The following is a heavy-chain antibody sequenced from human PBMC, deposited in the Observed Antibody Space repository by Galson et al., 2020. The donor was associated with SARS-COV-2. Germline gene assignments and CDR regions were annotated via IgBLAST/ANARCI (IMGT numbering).Heavy chain of an antibody. CDR3: ARPRTPASTSGSAFDL. CDR1: GFRFSSYW. D-gene: IGHD2-15*01. CDR2: IYPGDSDT. J-gene: IGHJ3*01. V-gene: IGHV5-51*01. Sequence: GGSLRLSCKGYGFRFSSYWIGWVRQKPGKGLEWMGIIYPGDSDTRYSPSFEGQVTILVDKSISTAYLQWSSLKASDSAMYYCARPRTPASTSGSAFDLWGQGTMVTVSS.